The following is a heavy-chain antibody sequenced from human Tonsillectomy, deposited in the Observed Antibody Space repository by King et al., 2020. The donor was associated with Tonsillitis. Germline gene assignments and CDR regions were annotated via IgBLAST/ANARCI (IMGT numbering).Heavy chain of an antibody. V-gene: IGHV3-7*01. CDR3: ASSAYCDGDCYYDAFDI. CDR1: GFTFSSYW. CDR2: IKQNGSEK. J-gene: IGHJ3*02. Sequence: EVQLVESGGGLVQPGGSLRLSCAASGFTFSSYWMNWVRQAPGKGLEWVANIKQNGSEKYYVDSVKGRFTISRDNAKKSLYLQMNSLRAEDTAVYYCASSAYCDGDCYYDAFDIWGQGTLVTVSS. D-gene: IGHD2-21*02.